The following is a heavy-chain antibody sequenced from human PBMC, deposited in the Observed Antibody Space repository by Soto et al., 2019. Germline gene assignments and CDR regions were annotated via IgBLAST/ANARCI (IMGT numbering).Heavy chain of an antibody. CDR3: AKEVQFGALTQPGY. J-gene: IGHJ4*02. CDR2: ISGSADST. D-gene: IGHD2-15*01. V-gene: IGHV3-23*01. CDR1: GFTFANYA. Sequence: GGFLRLSCAASGFTFANYAMSWVRQAPGKGLEWVSGISGSADSTYYAGSVRGRFTLSRDNSKNTLYLQMNSLRAEDTAIYFCAKEVQFGALTQPGYWGQGTLVTVSS.